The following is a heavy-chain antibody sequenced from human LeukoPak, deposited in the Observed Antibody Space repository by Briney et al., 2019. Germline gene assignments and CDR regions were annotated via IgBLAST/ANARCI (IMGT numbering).Heavy chain of an antibody. CDR2: IYYSGST. Sequence: SETLSLTCTVSGGSISSYYWSWIRQPPGKGLEWIGYIYYSGSTNYNPSLKSRVTISVDTSKNQFSLKLSSVTAADTAVYYCARGRWELLMSYYYYMDVWGKGTTVTVS. J-gene: IGHJ6*03. CDR3: ARGRWELLMSYYYYMDV. D-gene: IGHD1-26*01. V-gene: IGHV4-59*08. CDR1: GGSISSYY.